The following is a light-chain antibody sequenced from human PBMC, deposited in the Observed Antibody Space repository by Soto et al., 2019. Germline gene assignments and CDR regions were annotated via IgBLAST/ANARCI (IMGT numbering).Light chain of an antibody. CDR3: QQYGSSGT. CDR1: QSVSSSY. V-gene: IGKV3-20*01. CDR2: DAS. Sequence: EIVMTQSPATLSVSPGERATLSCRASQSVSSSYLAWYQQKPGQAPRLLIYDASNRATGIPARFSGSGSGTDFTLTISSLEPEDFAVYYCQQYGSSGTFGQGTKVDI. J-gene: IGKJ1*01.